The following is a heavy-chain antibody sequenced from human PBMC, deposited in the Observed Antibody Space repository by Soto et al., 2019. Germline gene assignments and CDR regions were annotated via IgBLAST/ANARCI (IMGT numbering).Heavy chain of an antibody. CDR2: VSKSDYT. Sequence: GSLRLSCAVSGFTFNNYGINWVRQAPGKGLEWVSSVSKSDYTYYSDSVKGRFTISRDNAKNSVSLQMNTLRAEDTAVYYCAREDSIIIPAVSDFWGQGALVTVSS. V-gene: IGHV3-21*01. J-gene: IGHJ4*02. D-gene: IGHD2-2*01. CDR1: GFTFNNYG. CDR3: AREDSIIIPAVSDF.